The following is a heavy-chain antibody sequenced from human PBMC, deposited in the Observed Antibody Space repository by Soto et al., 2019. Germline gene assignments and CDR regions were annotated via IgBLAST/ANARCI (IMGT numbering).Heavy chain of an antibody. J-gene: IGHJ4*02. CDR3: ARHAPFTVVDC. V-gene: IGHV4-39*01. Sequence: PSETLSLTCTVSGGSISSSSYYWGWIRQPPGKGLEWIGSIYYSGSTYYNPSLKSRVTISVDTSKNQFSLKLSSVTAADTAVYYCARHAPFTVVDCWGQGTLVTVSS. D-gene: IGHD4-17*01. CDR2: IYYSGST. CDR1: GGSISSSSYY.